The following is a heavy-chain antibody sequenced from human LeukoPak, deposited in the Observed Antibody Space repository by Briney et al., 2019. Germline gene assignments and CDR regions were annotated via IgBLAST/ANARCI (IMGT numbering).Heavy chain of an antibody. Sequence: GGSLRLSCAASGFTFSSYSMNWVRQAPGKGLEWVSSISSSSYIYYADSVKGRFTISRDNAKNSLYLQMNSLRAEDTAVYYCARDPLDWYYFDYWGQGTLVTVSS. V-gene: IGHV3-21*01. CDR3: ARDPLDWYYFDY. CDR2: ISSSSYI. CDR1: GFTFSSYS. D-gene: IGHD3-9*01. J-gene: IGHJ4*02.